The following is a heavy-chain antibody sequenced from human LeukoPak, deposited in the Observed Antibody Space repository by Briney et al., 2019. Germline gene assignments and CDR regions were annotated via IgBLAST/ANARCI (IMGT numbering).Heavy chain of an antibody. D-gene: IGHD2-2*01. V-gene: IGHV4-59*13. CDR1: GGSIGSYY. J-gene: IGHJ4*02. CDR3: ARVRYCSSTSCSYLDY. Sequence: PSETLSLTCTVSGGSIGSYYWSWIRQPPGKGLEWIGYIYYSGSTNYNPSLKSRVTISVDTSKNQFSLKLSSVTAADTAVYYCARVRYCSSTSCSYLDYWGQGTLVTVSS. CDR2: IYYSGST.